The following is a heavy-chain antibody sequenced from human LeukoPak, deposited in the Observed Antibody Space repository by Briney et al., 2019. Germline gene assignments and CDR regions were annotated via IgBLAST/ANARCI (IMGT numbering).Heavy chain of an antibody. V-gene: IGHV3-21*04. Sequence: GSLRLSCSASGFPFSSYSMNWVRQAPGKGLEWGSSISSSSSYIYYPDSVKGRFTISRDNAKNSLYLQMNSLRAEDTAVYYCARDCGGDCYPLDYWGQGTLVTVSS. CDR1: GFPFSSYS. D-gene: IGHD2-21*02. CDR2: ISSSSSYI. CDR3: ARDCGGDCYPLDY. J-gene: IGHJ4*02.